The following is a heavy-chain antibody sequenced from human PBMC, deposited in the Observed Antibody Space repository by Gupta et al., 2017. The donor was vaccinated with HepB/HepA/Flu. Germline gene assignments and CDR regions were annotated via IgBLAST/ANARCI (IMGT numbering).Heavy chain of an antibody. D-gene: IGHD6-13*01. Sequence: QEQLVESGGVVVQPGRSLRLSCAASGFAFSSYGMHWVRQAPGKGLEWVALVSYDGSNKLYADSVKGRFTISRDNSKSTLFLQMNSLRAEDTAVYYCAKDRSISWLYYFDHWGQGTLVTVSS. CDR3: AKDRSISWLYYFDH. J-gene: IGHJ4*02. CDR2: VSYDGSNK. CDR1: GFAFSSYG. V-gene: IGHV3-30*18.